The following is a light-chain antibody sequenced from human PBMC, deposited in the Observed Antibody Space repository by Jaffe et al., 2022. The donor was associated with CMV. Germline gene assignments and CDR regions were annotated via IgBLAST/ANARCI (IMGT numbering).Light chain of an antibody. CDR2: WAS. CDR1: QSLLYSSNNKNF. CDR3: LQYYSSPQT. V-gene: IGKV4-1*01. J-gene: IGKJ1*01. Sequence: DIVMTQSPDSLAVSLGERATINCKSSQSLLYSSNNKNFLAWYQQKPGQPPKLLIYWASTRESGVPDRFSGSGSATDFTLTISSLQAEDVAVYYCLQYYSSPQTFGQGTKVDI.